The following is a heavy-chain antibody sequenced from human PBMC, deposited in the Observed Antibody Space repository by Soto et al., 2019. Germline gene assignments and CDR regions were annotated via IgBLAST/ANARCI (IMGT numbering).Heavy chain of an antibody. CDR1: EGTSNSYA. CDR2: IIPYYNTL. D-gene: IGHD6-13*01. J-gene: IGHJ4*02. CDR3: ASGASRWYPYFFDS. V-gene: IGHV1-69*01. Sequence: QAQVVQSGAEVRKPGSSVKLSCKASEGTSNSYAIAWVRQAPGQGLEWMGGIIPYYNTLNYAQKFQDRVTITADDSTNTVYMELSSLRSDDTAVYFCASGASRWYPYFFDSWAQGTRSPSPQ.